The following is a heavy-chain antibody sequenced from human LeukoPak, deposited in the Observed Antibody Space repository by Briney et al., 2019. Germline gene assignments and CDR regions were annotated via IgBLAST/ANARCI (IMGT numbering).Heavy chain of an antibody. D-gene: IGHD5-24*01. J-gene: IGHJ4*02. CDR1: GGSFSGYY. CDR3: ARVRRDGYKPFDY. CDR2: INHSGST. V-gene: IGHV4-34*01. Sequence: SETLSLTCAVYGGSFSGYYWSWIRQPPGKGLEWIGEINHSGSTNYNPSLKSRVTISVDTSKNQFSLKLSSVTAADTAVYYCARVRRDGYKPFDYWGQGTLVTVSS.